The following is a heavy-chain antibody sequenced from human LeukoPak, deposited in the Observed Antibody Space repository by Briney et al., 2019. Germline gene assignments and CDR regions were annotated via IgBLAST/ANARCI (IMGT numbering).Heavy chain of an antibody. Sequence: GGSLRLSRAASGFAFSSYGMHWVRQSPDKGLEWVAVILYDGIDKYYADSVKGRFTISRDNSKNTLYLQMDSLRTEDTAVYYCVKPQYCGDRCSNWFDPWGQGTLVIVSS. CDR1: GFAFSSYG. D-gene: IGHD2-21*01. CDR2: ILYDGIDK. J-gene: IGHJ5*02. V-gene: IGHV3-30*18. CDR3: VKPQYCGDRCSNWFDP.